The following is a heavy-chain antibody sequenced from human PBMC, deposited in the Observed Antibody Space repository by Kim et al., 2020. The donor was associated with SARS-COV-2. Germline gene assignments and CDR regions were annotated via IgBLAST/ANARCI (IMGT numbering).Heavy chain of an antibody. CDR3: ARGGEVRAGYYSRLTDY. CDR2: IYYSGST. J-gene: IGHJ4*02. Sequence: SETLSLTCTVSGGSVSSGSYYWSWIRQPPGKGLEWIGYIYYSGSTNYNPSLKSRVTISVDTSKNQFSLKLSSVTAADTAVYYCARGGEVRAGYYSRLTDYWGQGTLVTVSS. D-gene: IGHD3-9*01. V-gene: IGHV4-61*01. CDR1: GGSVSSGSYY.